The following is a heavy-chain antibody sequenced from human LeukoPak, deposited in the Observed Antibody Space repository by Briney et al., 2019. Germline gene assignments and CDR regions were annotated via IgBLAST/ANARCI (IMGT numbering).Heavy chain of an antibody. CDR3: AKEQWELLQGGDY. J-gene: IGHJ4*02. V-gene: IGHV3-7*03. CDR1: GFTFSSYW. D-gene: IGHD1-26*01. CDR2: IKQDGSEK. Sequence: GGSLRLSCAASGFTFSSYWMNWVRQAPGKGLEWVANIKQDGSEKYYVDSAKGRFTISRDNSKNTLYLQMNSLRAEDTAVYYCAKEQWELLQGGDYWGQGTLVTVSS.